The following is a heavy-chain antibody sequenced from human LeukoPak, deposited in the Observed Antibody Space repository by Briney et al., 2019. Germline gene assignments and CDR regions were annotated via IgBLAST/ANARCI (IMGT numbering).Heavy chain of an antibody. V-gene: IGHV3-7*03. J-gene: IGHJ4*02. CDR3: ARDNGF. CDR1: GLTFTSYW. CDR2: IKEDGSEK. D-gene: IGHD2-8*01. Sequence: PGGSLRLSCAASGLTFTSYWMNWVRQAPGKGLEGVANIKEDGSEKYYVDSVKGRFNISRDNAKNSVYLQMNGLRAEDTAVYYCARDNGFWGQGTLVTVSS.